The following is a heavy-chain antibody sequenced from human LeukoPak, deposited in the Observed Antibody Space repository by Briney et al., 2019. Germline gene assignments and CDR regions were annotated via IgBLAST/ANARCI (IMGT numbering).Heavy chain of an antibody. CDR2: ISSSSSYI. Sequence: GGSLRLSCAASGFTFSSYSMSWVRQAPGKGLEWVSSISSSSSYIYYADSVKGRFTISRDNAKNSLYLQMNSLRAEDTAVYYCAGKSGYSGYVHNWFDPWGQGTLVTVSS. V-gene: IGHV3-21*01. D-gene: IGHD5-12*01. CDR1: GFTFSSYS. CDR3: AGKSGYSGYVHNWFDP. J-gene: IGHJ5*02.